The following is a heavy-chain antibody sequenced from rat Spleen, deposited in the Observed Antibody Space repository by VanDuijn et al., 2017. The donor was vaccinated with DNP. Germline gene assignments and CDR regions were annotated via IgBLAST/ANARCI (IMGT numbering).Heavy chain of an antibody. Sequence: EVQLVESGGGLVQPGRSMTLSCAASGFTFSNYYMAWVRQAPTKGLEWVAYISPIGYSSYYRDSVKGRFTISRDHAKSTLYLQMDSLRSEDTATYYCATSLTGRAWGQGVMVTVSS. CDR1: GFTFSNYY. J-gene: IGHJ2*01. CDR2: ISPIGYSS. V-gene: IGHV5-27*01. CDR3: ATSLTGRA. D-gene: IGHD5-1*01.